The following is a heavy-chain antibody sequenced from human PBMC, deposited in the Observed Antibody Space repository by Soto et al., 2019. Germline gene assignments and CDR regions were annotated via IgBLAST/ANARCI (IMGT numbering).Heavy chain of an antibody. V-gene: IGHV4-31*03. CDR3: ARHSPPFFYGSGPWDV. D-gene: IGHD3-10*01. Sequence: SETLSLTCTVSGGSITSGGYYWSWIRQHPGKGLEWIGYIYYSGFTYYNPSLKSRVTISVDTPKNQFSLKLSSLIAADTAVYYCARHSPPFFYGSGPWDVWGQGTTVTVSS. CDR1: GGSITSGGYY. J-gene: IGHJ6*02. CDR2: IYYSGFT.